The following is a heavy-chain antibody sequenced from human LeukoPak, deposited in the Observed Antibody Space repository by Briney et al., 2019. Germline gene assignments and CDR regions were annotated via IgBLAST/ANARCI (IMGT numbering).Heavy chain of an antibody. CDR2: IHYTGAT. V-gene: IGHV4-34*01. J-gene: IGHJ2*01. D-gene: IGHD1-20*01. Sequence: SETLSLTCAVHGGSFSGYYWSWFRQPPRKGLEWIGEIHYTGATNYSPSLKGRVTISPGTSSNQVSLRMKSVTAADTAVYYCARGITVVYYFDLWGRGTLVTVSS. CDR3: ARGITVVYYFDL. CDR1: GGSFSGYY.